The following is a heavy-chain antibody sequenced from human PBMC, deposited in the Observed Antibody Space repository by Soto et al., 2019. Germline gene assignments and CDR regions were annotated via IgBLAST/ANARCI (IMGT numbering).Heavy chain of an antibody. J-gene: IGHJ4*02. Sequence: QVQLMQSGAEVKKPGASVKVSCKASGDTFTDYYIHWVRQAPGQGLEWMGTVNPSGGHTTYAQHFPGRLTXTXXXSXXTLYMELTSLTSDDTAIYYCARGGHVVVVTAALDYWGQGTLVTVSS. CDR3: ARGGHVVVVTAALDY. V-gene: IGHV1-46*01. D-gene: IGHD2-21*02. CDR2: VNPSGGHT. CDR1: GDTFTDYY.